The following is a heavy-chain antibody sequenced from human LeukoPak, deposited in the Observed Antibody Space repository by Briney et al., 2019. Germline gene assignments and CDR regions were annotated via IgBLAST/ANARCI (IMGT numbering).Heavy chain of an antibody. D-gene: IGHD5-12*01. Sequence: SETLSLTCAVYGGSLSGYYWSWIRQPPGKGLEWIGEINHSGSTNCNPSLKSRVTISVDTSKNQFSLKLSSVTAADTAVYYCARGYSGYDPFDYWGQGTLVTVSS. CDR3: ARGYSGYDPFDY. V-gene: IGHV4-34*01. J-gene: IGHJ4*02. CDR1: GGSLSGYY. CDR2: INHSGST.